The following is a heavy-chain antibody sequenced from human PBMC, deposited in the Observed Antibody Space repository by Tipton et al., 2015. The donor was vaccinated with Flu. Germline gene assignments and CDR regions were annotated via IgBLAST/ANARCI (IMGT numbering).Heavy chain of an antibody. J-gene: IGHJ4*02. CDR3: ARLYKSGGT. V-gene: IGHV4-38-2*02. CDR1: GYSISSGYY. CDR2: IYHTGST. D-gene: IGHD6-19*01. Sequence: TLSLTCIVSGYSISSGYYWGWIRQPPGKGLEWIGSIYHTGSTYYNPSLKSRVTISVDTSKNQFSLKLSSVTAADTAVYYCARLYKSGGTWGQGTQVTVSS.